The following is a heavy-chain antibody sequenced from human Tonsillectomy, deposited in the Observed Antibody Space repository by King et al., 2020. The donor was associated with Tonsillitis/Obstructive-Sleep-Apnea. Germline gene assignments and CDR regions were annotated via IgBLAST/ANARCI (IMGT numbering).Heavy chain of an antibody. Sequence: VQLVESGAEVKKPGASVKVSCKASGYTFTSHYMHWVRQAPGQGLEWMGIINPSGGSTIYAQKFQGRVTMTRDTSTSTVYMELSSLRSEDTAVYYCARVFDVVIPVNWFDPWGQGTLVTVSS. CDR3: ARVFDVVIPVNWFDP. D-gene: IGHD2-2*01. J-gene: IGHJ5*02. CDR1: GYTFTSHY. CDR2: INPSGGST. V-gene: IGHV1-46*01.